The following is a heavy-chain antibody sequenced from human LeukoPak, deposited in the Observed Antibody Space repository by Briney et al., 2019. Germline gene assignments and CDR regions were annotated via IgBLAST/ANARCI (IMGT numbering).Heavy chain of an antibody. CDR3: ARSGRGTGDYMDV. CDR1: GGSISSYY. V-gene: IGHV4-59*01. D-gene: IGHD1-1*01. J-gene: IGHJ6*03. CDR2: IYCSRNT. Sequence: SETLSLTCTVSGGSISSYYWSWIRQPPRKGVECVGYIYCSRNTNYNPSLKRRVTISVDTSKNQFSLKLSAVTAADTAVYYCARSGRGTGDYMDVWGKGTTVTVSS.